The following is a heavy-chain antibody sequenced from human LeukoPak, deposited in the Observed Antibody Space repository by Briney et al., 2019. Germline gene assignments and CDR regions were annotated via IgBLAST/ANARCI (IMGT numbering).Heavy chain of an antibody. Sequence: SETLSLTCTVSGGSISSSSYYWSWIRQPAGKGLEWIGRIYTSGSTNYNPSLKSRVTMSVDTSKNQFSLKLSSVTAADTAVYYCARDQSRDGYDYWGQGTLVTVSS. D-gene: IGHD5-24*01. CDR2: IYTSGST. J-gene: IGHJ4*02. V-gene: IGHV4-61*02. CDR3: ARDQSRDGYDY. CDR1: GGSISSSSYY.